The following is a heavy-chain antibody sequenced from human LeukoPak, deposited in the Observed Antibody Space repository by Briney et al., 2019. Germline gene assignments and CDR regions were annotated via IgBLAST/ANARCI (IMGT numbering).Heavy chain of an antibody. Sequence: GGSLRLSCAASGFTFSNYGVNWVRQAPGKGLEWVSYISSTSTSKNYADSVKGRFTISRDNAKNSLYLQMNSLRAEDTAVYYCARDGGNSGVDFDYWGQGTLVTVSS. CDR1: GFTFSNYG. J-gene: IGHJ4*02. V-gene: IGHV3-48*04. CDR2: ISSTSTSK. CDR3: ARDGGNSGVDFDY. D-gene: IGHD4-23*01.